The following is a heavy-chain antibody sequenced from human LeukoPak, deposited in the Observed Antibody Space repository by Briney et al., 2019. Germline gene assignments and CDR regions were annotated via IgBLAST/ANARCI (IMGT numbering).Heavy chain of an antibody. CDR1: GYTFTSYG. Sequence: ASVKVSCKASGYTFTSYGISWVRQAPGQGLEWMGWISAYNGNTNYAQKLQGRVTMTTDTSTSTAYMELRSLRSDDTAVYYCATVGVLWFGETNWFDPWGQGTLVTVSS. CDR2: ISAYNGNT. V-gene: IGHV1-18*01. J-gene: IGHJ5*02. CDR3: ATVGVLWFGETNWFDP. D-gene: IGHD3-10*01.